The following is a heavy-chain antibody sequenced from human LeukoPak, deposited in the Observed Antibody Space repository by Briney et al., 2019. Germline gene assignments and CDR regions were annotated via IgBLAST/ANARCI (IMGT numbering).Heavy chain of an antibody. J-gene: IGHJ4*02. Sequence: SETLSLTCSVSGGSISSYYWSWIRQPPGKGLEWIGYIYYSGSTNYNPSLKSRVTISVDTSKNQFSLKLSSVTAADTAVYYCARFLSGSYYGFDYWGQGTLVTVSS. CDR1: GGSISSYY. CDR3: ARFLSGSYYGFDY. D-gene: IGHD1-26*01. CDR2: IYYSGST. V-gene: IGHV4-59*01.